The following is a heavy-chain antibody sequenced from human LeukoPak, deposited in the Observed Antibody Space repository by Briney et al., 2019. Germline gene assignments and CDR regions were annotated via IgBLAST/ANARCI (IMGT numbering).Heavy chain of an antibody. V-gene: IGHV3-11*01. Sequence: GGSLRLSCAASGFTFSGYFMGWNRQAPGKGLEFVSFISSSGTATYYADSVRGRFTVSRDNAKNSLYLQMNSLRVEDTAVYYCARETSWSFDSWGQGTLVPVSS. CDR1: GFTFSGYF. J-gene: IGHJ4*02. D-gene: IGHD2-2*01. CDR3: ARETSWSFDS. CDR2: ISSSGTAT.